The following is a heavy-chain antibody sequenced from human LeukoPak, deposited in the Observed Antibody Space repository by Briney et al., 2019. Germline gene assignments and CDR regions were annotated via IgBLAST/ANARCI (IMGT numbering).Heavy chain of an antibody. CDR2: ISGATTYI. D-gene: IGHD1-1*01. CDR1: GFTFSSYT. Sequence: GGSLRLSCAASGFTFSSYTMHWVRQIPGERPEWVSSISGATTYIYYADSLKGRFTISRDNTNTSLFLQMNSLRAEDTATYFCARRGTDASFSFFDVWGQGTMVTVSS. V-gene: IGHV3-21*01. J-gene: IGHJ3*01. CDR3: ARRGTDASFSFFDV.